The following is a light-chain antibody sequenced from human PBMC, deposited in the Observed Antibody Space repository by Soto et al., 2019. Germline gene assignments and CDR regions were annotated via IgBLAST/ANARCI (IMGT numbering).Light chain of an antibody. Sequence: EIVMTQSPATLSVSPGERATLSCRASQSVSSNLAWYQQKPGQAPRLLIYGASTRATGIPARFSGSGSGTEFTLTISSLQSEGFAVYYCQQYNKWPYTFGQGTK. J-gene: IGKJ2*01. CDR2: GAS. V-gene: IGKV3-15*01. CDR1: QSVSSN. CDR3: QQYNKWPYT.